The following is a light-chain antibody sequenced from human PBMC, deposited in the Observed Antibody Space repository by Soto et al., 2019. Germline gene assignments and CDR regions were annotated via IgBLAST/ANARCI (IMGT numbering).Light chain of an antibody. V-gene: IGKV3-20*01. J-gene: IGKJ1*01. CDR1: QSVSSSY. CDR3: QQYGSSPET. Sequence: EIVLTQSPGTLSLSPGERATLSCRAGQSVSSSYLAWYQQKPGQAPRLLIYDASSRATGIPDRFSGSGSGTDFTVTISRLEPEDFAVYYCQQYGSSPETFGQGTKVEIK. CDR2: DAS.